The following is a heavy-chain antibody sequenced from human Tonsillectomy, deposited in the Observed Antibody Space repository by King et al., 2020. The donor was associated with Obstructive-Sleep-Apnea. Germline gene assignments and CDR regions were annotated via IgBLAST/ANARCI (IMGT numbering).Heavy chain of an antibody. Sequence: DVQLVESGGGLVQPGGSLRLSCGASGFTFSTYWMHWVRQAPGKGLVWVSRINSDGSSTDYADSVKGRFTISRDNAKHTLYLQMNSLRADDTAVYYCARDGGYSSGGDAFDVWGQGTMVTVSS. CDR3: ARDGGYSSGGDAFDV. D-gene: IGHD6-19*01. CDR2: INSDGSST. CDR1: GFTFSTYW. J-gene: IGHJ3*01. V-gene: IGHV3-74*01.